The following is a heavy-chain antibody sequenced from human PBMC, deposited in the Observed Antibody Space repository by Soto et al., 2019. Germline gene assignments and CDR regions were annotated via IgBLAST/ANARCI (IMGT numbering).Heavy chain of an antibody. Sequence: QVQLVESGGGVVQPGRSLRLSCAASGFTFSSYAMHWVRQAPGKGLEWVAVISYDGSNKYYADSVKGRFTISRDNSKNTLYLQMNSLRAEDTAVYYCARDQGSGSSGRGYYYGMDVWGQGTRSPSP. J-gene: IGHJ6*02. D-gene: IGHD3-10*01. CDR2: ISYDGSNK. V-gene: IGHV3-30-3*01. CDR1: GFTFSSYA. CDR3: ARDQGSGSSGRGYYYGMDV.